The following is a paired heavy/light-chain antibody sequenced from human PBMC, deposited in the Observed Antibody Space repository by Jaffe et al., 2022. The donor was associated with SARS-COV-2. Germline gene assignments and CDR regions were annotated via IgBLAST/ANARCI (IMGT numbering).Heavy chain of an antibody. V-gene: IGHV3-21*01. J-gene: IGHJ4*02. CDR2: ISSSSSYI. D-gene: IGHD4-4*01. CDR1: GFTFSAYA. Sequence: EVQLVESGGGLVKPGGSLRLSCTASGFTFSAYAFNWVRQAPGKGLEWVSFISSSSSYISYADSVRGRFTLSRDNAKDSLYLQMNSLSAEDTAVYYCARPVADYSTGLAYWGPGTLVTVSS. CDR3: ARPVADYSTGLAY.
Light chain of an antibody. CDR2: DDS. CDR1: NMGSKR. Sequence: SYVVTQPPSVSVAPGQTARISCGGENMGSKRVHWYQQHPGQAPALVIYDDSDRPSGIPERFSGSNSGDTATLTISRVEAGDEADYYCQVWESSSDPSVFGTGTKVSVL. J-gene: IGLJ1*01. V-gene: IGLV3-21*02. CDR3: QVWESSSDPSV.